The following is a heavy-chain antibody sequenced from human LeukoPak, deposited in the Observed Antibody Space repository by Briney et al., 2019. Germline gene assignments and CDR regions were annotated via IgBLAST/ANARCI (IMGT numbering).Heavy chain of an antibody. CDR3: AKGLDPLFDY. Sequence: GGSLRLSCAASGFTFSSFAMSWVRPAPGKGPEWVSAISNSGGSTYYADSVKGRFAISRDNSKNTLYLQMNSLRAEDTAVYYCAKGLDPLFDYWGQGSLVTVSS. CDR1: GFTFSSFA. J-gene: IGHJ4*02. CDR2: ISNSGGST. V-gene: IGHV3-23*01.